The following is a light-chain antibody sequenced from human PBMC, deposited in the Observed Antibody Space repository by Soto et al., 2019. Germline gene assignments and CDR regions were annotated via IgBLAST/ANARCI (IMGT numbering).Light chain of an antibody. CDR3: QSYDSSLSVV. Sequence: QSVLTQPPSLSGAPGQRVTISCTGSSSNIGAGYDVHWYQQLPGTAPKLLIYGNSNRPSGVPDRFSGSKSGTSASLAITGLQAEDEADYYCQSYDSSLSVVFGGETKLTVL. CDR1: SSNIGAGYD. V-gene: IGLV1-40*01. CDR2: GNS. J-gene: IGLJ2*01.